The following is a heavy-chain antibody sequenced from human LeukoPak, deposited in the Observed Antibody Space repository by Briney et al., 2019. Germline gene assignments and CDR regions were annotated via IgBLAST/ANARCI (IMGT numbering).Heavy chain of an antibody. D-gene: IGHD3-22*01. CDR2: ISYDGSNK. V-gene: IGHV3-30-3*01. CDR3: AREDSSGYYYQYYFDY. J-gene: IGHJ4*02. Sequence: GGSLRLSCAASGFTFSSYAMHWVRQAPGKGLEWVAVISYDGSNKYYADSVKGRFTISRDNSKNTLYLQMNSLRAEDTAVCYCAREDSSGYYYQYYFDYWGQGTLVTVSS. CDR1: GFTFSSYA.